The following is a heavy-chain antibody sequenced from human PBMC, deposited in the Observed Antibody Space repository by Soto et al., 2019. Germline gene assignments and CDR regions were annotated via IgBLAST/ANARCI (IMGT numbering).Heavy chain of an antibody. D-gene: IGHD6-19*01. CDR2: IDSSGEK. CDR1: GLSITDSEMG. J-gene: IGHJ5*02. CDR3: ARRHLAVAVSPWFDP. Sequence: QVTLKESGPVLVKPTETLTLRCTVSGLSITDSEMGVSWIRQPPGQPLEWLAHIDSSGEKSYRTFLKSRLAISKDTSNSQIVLTMTNKDPADTATYYCARRHLAVAVSPWFDPWGQGIPVTVSS. V-gene: IGHV2-26*01.